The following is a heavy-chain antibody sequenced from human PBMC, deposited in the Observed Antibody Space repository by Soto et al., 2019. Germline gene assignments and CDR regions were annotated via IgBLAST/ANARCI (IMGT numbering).Heavy chain of an antibody. V-gene: IGHV5-51*01. CDR2: IYPGDSDT. CDR1: GYTFTNYW. Sequence: GESLKISCKVSGYTFTNYWIGCVRQMPGKGLEWMGIIYPGDSDTKYNPSFQGQVTISADKSITTTYLRWTSLKASDTAIYYCAASIFYYGMDVWGQGTTVTVSS. J-gene: IGHJ6*02. CDR3: AASIFYYGMDV.